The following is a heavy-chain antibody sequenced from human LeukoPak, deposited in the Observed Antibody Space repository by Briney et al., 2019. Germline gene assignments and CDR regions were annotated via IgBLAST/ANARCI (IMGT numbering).Heavy chain of an antibody. Sequence: GGSLRLSCAASGFSFRSYSMNWVRQAPGKGLEWLSYISHGGGTINYAGSVKGRFTISRDNAKNSLYLQMNSLRAEDTAVYYCAKDRGYSYGISEYWGQGTLVTVSS. J-gene: IGHJ4*02. CDR3: AKDRGYSYGISEY. D-gene: IGHD5-18*01. CDR1: GFSFRSYS. V-gene: IGHV3-48*01. CDR2: ISHGGGTI.